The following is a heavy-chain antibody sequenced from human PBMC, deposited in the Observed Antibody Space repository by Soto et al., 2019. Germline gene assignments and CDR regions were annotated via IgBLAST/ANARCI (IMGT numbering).Heavy chain of an antibody. J-gene: IGHJ4*02. CDR3: ARVGVGLAAPRVWPY. CDR2: INPYNGNT. Sequence: QVQLAQSGAEVKKPGASVKVSCKASGYTFTSYGISWVRQAPGQGLEWMAWINPYNGNTKYAEKFLGRGTVTTDTSTATAYMEVRSLTSDDTAVFYCARVGVGLAAPRVWPYWGQGTPVPVSS. CDR1: GYTFTSYG. D-gene: IGHD6-13*01. V-gene: IGHV1-18*01.